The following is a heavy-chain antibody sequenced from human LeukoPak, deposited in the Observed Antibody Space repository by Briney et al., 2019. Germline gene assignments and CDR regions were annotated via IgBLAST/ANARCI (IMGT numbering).Heavy chain of an antibody. CDR2: MAYDGSNK. Sequence: PGRSLRLSCAASGFTFSSYGMHWVRQAPGKGLEWVAVMAYDGSNKYYADSVKGRFTISRDNSKNTLYLQMNSLRAEDTAVYYCAKDLRSSSWYGGFDYWGQGTLVTVSS. CDR3: AKDLRSSSWYGGFDY. J-gene: IGHJ4*02. CDR1: GFTFSSYG. D-gene: IGHD6-13*01. V-gene: IGHV3-30*18.